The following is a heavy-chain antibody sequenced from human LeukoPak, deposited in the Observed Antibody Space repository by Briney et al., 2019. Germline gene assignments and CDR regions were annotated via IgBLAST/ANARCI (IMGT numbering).Heavy chain of an antibody. D-gene: IGHD3-16*01. CDR3: ARDWGTERVIADN. V-gene: IGHV1-18*01. CDR1: GYTFSRYG. CDR2: ITPDKGKT. J-gene: IGHJ4*02. Sequence: WASVKVSCKSSGYTFSRYGTSWLRQAPGQGLEWMGWITPDKGKTEYAQKFQDRFTMTIDTSTSTAFMELRNLRSDDSAVYYCARDWGTERVIADNWGQGTLVTVSS.